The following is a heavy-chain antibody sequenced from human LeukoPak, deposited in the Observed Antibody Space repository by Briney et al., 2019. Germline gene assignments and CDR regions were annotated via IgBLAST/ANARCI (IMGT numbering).Heavy chain of an antibody. V-gene: IGHV5-51*01. Sequence: GESLKISCKGSGSSFTSYWIGWVRQMPGKGLEWMGIIYPGDSDTRYSPSFQGQVTISADKSISTAYLQWSSLKASDTAMYYCARLPEVGATGDDAFDIWGQGTMVTVSS. CDR2: IYPGDSDT. D-gene: IGHD1-26*01. CDR3: ARLPEVGATGDDAFDI. J-gene: IGHJ3*02. CDR1: GSSFTSYW.